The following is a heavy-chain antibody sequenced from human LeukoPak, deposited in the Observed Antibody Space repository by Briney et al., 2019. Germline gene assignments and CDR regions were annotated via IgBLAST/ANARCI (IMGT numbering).Heavy chain of an antibody. J-gene: IGHJ6*03. CDR3: ARRRITMVRGVINYYYYYMDV. CDR2: IRSDGNNK. Sequence: PGGSLRLSCAASGFTFDSYGMHWVRQAPGKGLEWVAFIRSDGNNKYYADSVKGRFTISRDNSKNTLYLQMNSLRAEDTAVYYCARRRITMVRGVINYYYYYMDVWGKGTTVTVSS. CDR1: GFTFDSYG. V-gene: IGHV3-30*02. D-gene: IGHD3-10*01.